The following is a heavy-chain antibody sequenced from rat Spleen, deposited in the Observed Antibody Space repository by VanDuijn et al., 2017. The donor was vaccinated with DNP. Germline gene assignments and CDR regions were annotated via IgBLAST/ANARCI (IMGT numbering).Heavy chain of an antibody. J-gene: IGHJ2*01. V-gene: IGHV5-22*01. Sequence: EVQLVESGGGLVQPGRSLKLSCAGSGFTFSDYYMAWVRQAPTKGLECVAYISYHGGNAYYGDSVKGRFTISRDNAKSTLYLQMNSLRSEDMATYYCARWGGDYFDYWGQGVMVTVSS. CDR2: ISYHGGNA. CDR1: GFTFSDYY. CDR3: ARWGGDYFDY.